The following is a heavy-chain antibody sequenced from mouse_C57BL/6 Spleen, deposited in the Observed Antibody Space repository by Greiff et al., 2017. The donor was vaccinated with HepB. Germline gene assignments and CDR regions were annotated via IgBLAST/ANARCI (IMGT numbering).Heavy chain of an antibody. CDR2: IWRGGST. V-gene: IGHV2-5*01. CDR1: GFSLTSYG. Sequence: VMLVESGPGLVQPSQSLSITCTVSGFSLTSYGVHWVRQSPGKGLEWLGVIWRGGSTDYNAAFMSRLSITKDNSKSQVFFKMNSLQADDTAIYYCAKEAIYYDYDGGFDYWGQGTTLTVSS. J-gene: IGHJ2*01. D-gene: IGHD2-4*01. CDR3: AKEAIYYDYDGGFDY.